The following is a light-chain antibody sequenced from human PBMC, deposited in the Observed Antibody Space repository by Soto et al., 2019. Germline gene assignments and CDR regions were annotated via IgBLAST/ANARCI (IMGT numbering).Light chain of an antibody. V-gene: IGKV1-39*01. Sequence: DIQMTQSPSSLSASLGDRVTITCRPSQSISNFVNWVQHKPGNAPKVLTSAASTLQSADQPRCSGTESATDFTLTISSLRPEDSARDYCQQDYNSVPNFGGGTKAHIK. CDR3: QQDYNSVPN. CDR1: QSISNF. J-gene: IGKJ4*01. CDR2: AAS.